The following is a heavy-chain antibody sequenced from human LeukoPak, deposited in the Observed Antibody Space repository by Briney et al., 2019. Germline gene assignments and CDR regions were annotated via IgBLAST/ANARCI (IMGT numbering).Heavy chain of an antibody. J-gene: IGHJ4*02. CDR2: INPNSGGT. V-gene: IGHV1-2*04. CDR1: VYTFTGYY. Sequence: ASVKVSCKASVYTFTGYYMHWVRQAPGQGLEWMGWINPNSGGTNYAQKFQGWVTMTRDTSISTAYMELSRLRSDDTAVYYCARAPVWFGELLDWGQGTLVTVSS. D-gene: IGHD3-10*01. CDR3: ARAPVWFGELLD.